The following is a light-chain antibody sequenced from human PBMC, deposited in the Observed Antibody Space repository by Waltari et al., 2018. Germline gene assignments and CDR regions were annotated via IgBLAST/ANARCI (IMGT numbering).Light chain of an antibody. CDR2: AAS. CDR3: QQSYNSPIT. J-gene: IGKJ5*01. Sequence: IQMTTSPSSLSASVGDRGNITCRASQTISSYLIWYRQQPGKPPNLLIYAASKLHTGVPSRFSGSGSGTDFTLTISEIQPDDFATYYCQQSYNSPITFGQGTRLEIQ. V-gene: IGKV1-39*01. CDR1: QTISSY.